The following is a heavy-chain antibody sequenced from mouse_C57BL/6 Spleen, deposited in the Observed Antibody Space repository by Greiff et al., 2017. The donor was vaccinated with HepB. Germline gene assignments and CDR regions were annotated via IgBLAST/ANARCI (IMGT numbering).Heavy chain of an antibody. V-gene: IGHV1-18*01. CDR2: INPNNGGT. D-gene: IGHD5-5*01. Sequence: VHVKQSGPELVKPGASVKIPCKASGYTFTDYNMDWVKQSHGKSLEWIGDINPNNGGTIYNQKFKGKATLTVDKSSSTAYMELRSLTSEDTAVYYCARRDHYPHWYFDVWGTGTTVTVSS. J-gene: IGHJ1*03. CDR1: GYTFTDYN. CDR3: ARRDHYPHWYFDV.